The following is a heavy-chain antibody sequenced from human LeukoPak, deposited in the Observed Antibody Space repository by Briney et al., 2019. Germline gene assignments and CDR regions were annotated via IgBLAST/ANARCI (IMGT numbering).Heavy chain of an antibody. CDR2: IRSKAYGGTT. CDR1: GFTFGDYA. Sequence: PGGSLRLSCTASGFTFGDYAMSWVRQAPGKGLEWVGFIRSKAYGGTTEYAASVKGRFTISRDDSKSIAYLQMNSLKTEDTAVYYCTRDGGSSGWYYFDYWGQGTLVTVSS. V-gene: IGHV3-49*04. D-gene: IGHD6-19*01. CDR3: TRDGGSSGWYYFDY. J-gene: IGHJ4*02.